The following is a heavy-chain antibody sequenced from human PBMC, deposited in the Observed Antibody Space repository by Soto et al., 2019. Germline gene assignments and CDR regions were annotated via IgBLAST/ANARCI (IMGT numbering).Heavy chain of an antibody. CDR1: GFTFSAYG. Sequence: QVQLVESGGGVVQPGRSLRLSCAASGFTFSAYGMHWVRQAPGRGLEWVAIISHDGSYKAYADSVKGRFTIARYNSKGALYLLLNSLRPDDSALYYCAKDPEGGNDYFDHWGQGTQVTVSS. CDR3: AKDPEGGNDYFDH. D-gene: IGHD2-15*01. J-gene: IGHJ4*02. V-gene: IGHV3-30*18. CDR2: ISHDGSYK.